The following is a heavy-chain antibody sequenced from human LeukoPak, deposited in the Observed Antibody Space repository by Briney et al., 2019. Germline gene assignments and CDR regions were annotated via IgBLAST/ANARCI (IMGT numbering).Heavy chain of an antibody. V-gene: IGHV3-9*01. CDR2: ISWNRGSI. Sequence: PGGSLRLSCAASGFTFDDYAMHWVRQAPGKGLEWVSGISWNRGSIGYADSVKGRFTISRDNAKNSLYLQMNSLRAEDTALYYCAKDGAWGQGTLVTVSS. D-gene: IGHD4-17*01. CDR1: GFTFDDYA. J-gene: IGHJ4*02. CDR3: AKDGA.